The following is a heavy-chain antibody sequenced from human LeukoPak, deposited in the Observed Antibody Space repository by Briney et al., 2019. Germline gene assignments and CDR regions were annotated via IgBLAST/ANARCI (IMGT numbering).Heavy chain of an antibody. D-gene: IGHD3-10*01. V-gene: IGHV3-7*03. J-gene: IGHJ4*02. CDR1: GFTFSNYW. Sequence: PGGSLRLSCVASGFTFSNYWMTWVRQAPGKGLEWVANIKLDGSEAYYVDSVKGRFTISRDNAKNSLYLQMNSLRAEDTALYYCAKDIRLLWFGESLLSGYWAFDYWGQGTLVTVSS. CDR3: AKDIRLLWFGESLLSGYWAFDY. CDR2: IKLDGSEA.